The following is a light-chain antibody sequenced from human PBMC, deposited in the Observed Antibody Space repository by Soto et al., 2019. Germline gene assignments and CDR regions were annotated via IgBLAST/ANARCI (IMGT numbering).Light chain of an antibody. Sequence: ALTQPPSASGSPGQSVTIPCTGTSSDVGGYDHVSWYQQHPGKAPKLMIYEVTKRPAGVPDRFSGSKSGNTASLTVSGLQAEDEADYFCSSDAGNYNYVFGTGTKVTVL. CDR1: SSDVGGYDH. CDR2: EVT. CDR3: SSDAGNYNYV. J-gene: IGLJ1*01. V-gene: IGLV2-8*01.